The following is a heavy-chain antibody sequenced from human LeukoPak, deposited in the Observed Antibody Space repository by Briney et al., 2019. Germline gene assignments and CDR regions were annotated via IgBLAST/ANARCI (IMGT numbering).Heavy chain of an antibody. D-gene: IGHD6-13*01. Sequence: SETLDVTSTDTGCAISNNYLSLIQQPPRLVLHWIGYIYYSGSTKYNPPLKSRVTISVDTSKNQFSLKLSSVTAADTAVYYCASSSWYYYFEYWGQGTLVTVSS. CDR3: ASSSWYYYFEY. CDR2: IYYSGST. CDR1: GCAISNNY. J-gene: IGHJ4*02. V-gene: IGHV4-59*01.